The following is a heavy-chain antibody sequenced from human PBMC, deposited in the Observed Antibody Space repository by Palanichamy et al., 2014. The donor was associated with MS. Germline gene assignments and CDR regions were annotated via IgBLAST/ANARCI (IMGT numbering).Heavy chain of an antibody. D-gene: IGHD6-6*01. CDR1: GFTFSSYW. Sequence: EVQLVESGGGLVQPGGSLRLSCAASGFTFSSYWMSWVRQAPGKGLEWVANIKQDGSDKFYVDSMKGRFTISRDNAKNSLYLQMNSLRAEDAAVYYCARGGNIAGRRAPERAFDIWGQGTMVTVSS. J-gene: IGHJ3*02. V-gene: IGHV3-7*01. CDR2: IKQDGSDK. CDR3: ARGGNIAGRRAPERAFDI.